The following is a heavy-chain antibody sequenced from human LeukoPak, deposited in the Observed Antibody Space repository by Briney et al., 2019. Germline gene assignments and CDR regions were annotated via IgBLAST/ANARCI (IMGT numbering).Heavy chain of an antibody. J-gene: IGHJ4*02. CDR3: ARQLGYCSDGSCYFDY. Sequence: GGSLRLSCADSGFTFSNYAMSWVRQAPGRGLEWVSAISTSGGSTYYADSVKGRFTISRDNSKNTLHLQMNSLRAEDTAVYHCARQLGYCSDGSCYFDYWGQGTLVTVSS. V-gene: IGHV3-23*01. CDR2: ISTSGGST. D-gene: IGHD2-15*01. CDR1: GFTFSNYA.